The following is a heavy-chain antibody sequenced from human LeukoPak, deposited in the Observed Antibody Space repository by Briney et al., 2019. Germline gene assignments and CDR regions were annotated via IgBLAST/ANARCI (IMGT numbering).Heavy chain of an antibody. CDR1: GFTFSDYW. CDR2: IRSVGTGT. Sequence: GSLRLSCAASGFTFSDYWMHWVRQAPGKGLMWVSRIRSVGTGTSYADSVKGRFTISRDNAKSTLYLQMNSLRADDTAVYYCARDSTTVTTGRMGYWGQGTPVTVSS. J-gene: IGHJ4*02. V-gene: IGHV3-74*01. D-gene: IGHD4-17*01. CDR3: ARDSTTVTTGRMGY.